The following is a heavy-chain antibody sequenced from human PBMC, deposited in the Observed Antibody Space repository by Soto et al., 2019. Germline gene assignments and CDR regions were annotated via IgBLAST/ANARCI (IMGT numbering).Heavy chain of an antibody. D-gene: IGHD3-22*01. V-gene: IGHV3-23*01. CDR1: GFTFNSYA. CDR2: IIGSGGST. Sequence: GGSLRLSCAASGFTFNSYAMSWVRQAPGKGLEWVSTIIGSGGSTYYADSVKGRFSVSRDNSKNTLYLQMNSPRAEDTAVYYCAKDRNYYDSSGYDYWGQGTLVTVSS. CDR3: AKDRNYYDSSGYDY. J-gene: IGHJ4*02.